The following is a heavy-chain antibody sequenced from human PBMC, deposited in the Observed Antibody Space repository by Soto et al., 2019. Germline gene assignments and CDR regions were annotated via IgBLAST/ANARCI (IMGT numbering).Heavy chain of an antibody. J-gene: IGHJ4*02. D-gene: IGHD4-17*01. Sequence: EVQLLESGGGLVQPGGSLRLSCAASGFTFSSYAMSWVRQAPGKGLEWVSAISGSGGSTYYADSVKGRFTTSRDNSKNPLHLQMNSLRAADTAVYYCAKRRGEVLTYGSRKPYYFDYWGQGTLVTVSS. V-gene: IGHV3-23*01. CDR2: ISGSGGST. CDR3: AKRRGEVLTYGSRKPYYFDY. CDR1: GFTFSSYA.